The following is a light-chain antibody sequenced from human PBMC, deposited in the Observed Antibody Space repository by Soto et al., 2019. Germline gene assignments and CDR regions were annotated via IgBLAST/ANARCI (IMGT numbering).Light chain of an antibody. CDR3: SLYTSTNTLDV. Sequence: QSALTQPASVSGSPGQSITISCTGTSNDVGGYNYVSWYQQHPGKAPKLMIYDVSNRPSGVYNRFSGSKSGNTASLTISGLQAEDEADYYCSLYTSTNTLDVFGTGTKVTVL. CDR1: SNDVGGYNY. CDR2: DVS. V-gene: IGLV2-14*01. J-gene: IGLJ1*01.